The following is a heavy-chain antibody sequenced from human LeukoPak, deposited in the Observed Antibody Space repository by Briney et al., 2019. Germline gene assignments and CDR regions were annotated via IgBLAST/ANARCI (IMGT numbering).Heavy chain of an antibody. CDR3: ARGAYYDFWSGYPKYNWFDP. J-gene: IGHJ5*02. V-gene: IGHV4-34*01. CDR2: INHRGST. CDR1: GGSFSGYY. Sequence: SETLSLTCAVYGGSFSGYYWSWIRQPPGKGLEWIGEINHRGSTNYNPSLKSRVTISVDTSKNQFSLKLSSVTAADTAVYYCARGAYYDFWSGYPKYNWFDPWGQGTLVTVSS. D-gene: IGHD3-3*01.